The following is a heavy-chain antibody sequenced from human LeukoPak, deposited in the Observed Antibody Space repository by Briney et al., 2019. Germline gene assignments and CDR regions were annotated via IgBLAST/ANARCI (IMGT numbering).Heavy chain of an antibody. Sequence: GGSLRLSCAASGFTFGSYSMNWVRQAPGKGLEWVSSISSSSSYIYYADSVKGRFTISRDNAKNSLYLQMNSLRAEDTAVYYCARVAAAGRIYYYYYYMDVWGKGTTVTVSS. J-gene: IGHJ6*03. V-gene: IGHV3-21*01. CDR2: ISSSSSYI. CDR1: GFTFGSYS. D-gene: IGHD6-13*01. CDR3: ARVAAAGRIYYYYYYMDV.